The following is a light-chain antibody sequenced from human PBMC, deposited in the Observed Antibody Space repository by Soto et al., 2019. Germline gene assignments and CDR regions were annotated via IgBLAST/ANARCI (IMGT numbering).Light chain of an antibody. Sequence: EIVLTQSPGTLSLSSGETATLSCRASQSFSTSYLAWYQQKPGQAPRLLIYGASSRATGIPDRFSGSGSGTDFTLTISRLEPEDFAVYYCQEYGSSRTFGQGTKVEIK. CDR1: QSFSTSY. V-gene: IGKV3-20*01. CDR2: GAS. CDR3: QEYGSSRT. J-gene: IGKJ1*01.